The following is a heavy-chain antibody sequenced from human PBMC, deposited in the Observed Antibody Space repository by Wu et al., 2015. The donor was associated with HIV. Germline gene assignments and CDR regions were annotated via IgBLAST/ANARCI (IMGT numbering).Heavy chain of an antibody. J-gene: IGHJ6*03. CDR3: ARDRSGLDFYMDV. CDR2: ITPLFGRP. V-gene: IGHV1-69*04. CDR1: GGTFNNYA. Sequence: QVHLVQSGAEVKKPGSSVKVSCKASGGTFNNYAINWVRQAPGEGLEWMGRITPLFGRPNFAQRFQGRVTMARDTSISTAYMELRRLRSDDTAVYYCARDRSGLDFYMDVVGTKGPRSPSP. D-gene: IGHD3-16*01.